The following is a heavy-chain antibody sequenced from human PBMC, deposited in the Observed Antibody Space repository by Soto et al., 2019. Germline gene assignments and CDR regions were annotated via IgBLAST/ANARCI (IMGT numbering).Heavy chain of an antibody. V-gene: IGHV3-33*01. CDR1: GFTFSSYG. D-gene: IGHD1-26*01. CDR3: ARDGIVGAYDAFDL. J-gene: IGHJ3*01. Sequence: GGSLRLSCAASGFTFSSYGMHWVRQAPGKGLEWVAVIWNDGSNKYYADSVKGLFTISRDNSKNTLFLQMNSLSAEATAVYYCARDGIVGAYDAFDLWGQGTMVTVSS. CDR2: IWNDGSNK.